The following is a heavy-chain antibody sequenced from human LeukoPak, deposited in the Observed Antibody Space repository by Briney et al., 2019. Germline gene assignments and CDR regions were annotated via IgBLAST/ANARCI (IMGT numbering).Heavy chain of an antibody. V-gene: IGHV1-46*03. CDR3: ARASDSSGYYAPQHYFDY. D-gene: IGHD3-22*01. J-gene: IGHJ4*02. CDR1: GYTFTRFY. CDR2: INPSGGST. Sequence: ASAKVSCKASGYTFTRFYMHWVRQAPGQGLEWMGLINPSGGSTSYTQKFQGRATMTRDTSTTTVYMELSSLRSEDTAVYYCARASDSSGYYAPQHYFDYWGQGTPVTVSS.